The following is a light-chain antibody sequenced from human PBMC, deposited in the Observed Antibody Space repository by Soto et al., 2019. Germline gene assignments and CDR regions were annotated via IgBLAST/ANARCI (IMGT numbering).Light chain of an antibody. CDR3: QQSYSTPRLFT. Sequence: DIQMTQSPSSLSASVGDRVTITCRASQSISRYLNWYQQKPGKAPKLLIYAASSLQSGVPSRFSGSGSGSDFTLTISSLQSDDSATYYCQQSYSTPRLFTFGQGTNLEI. J-gene: IGKJ2*01. V-gene: IGKV1-39*01. CDR2: AAS. CDR1: QSISRY.